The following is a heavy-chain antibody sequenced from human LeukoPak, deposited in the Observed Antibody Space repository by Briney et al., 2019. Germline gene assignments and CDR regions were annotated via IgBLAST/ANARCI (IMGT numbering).Heavy chain of an antibody. J-gene: IGHJ6*02. CDR3: ARYCGGDCYGMDV. V-gene: IGHV3-7*01. CDR1: GFTFSSYW. CDR2: IKQDGSEK. Sequence: GGSLRLSCAASGFTFSSYWMSWVRQAPGKGLEWVANIKQDGSEKYYVDSVKGRFTISRDNPKNSLYLQMNNLRAEDTAVYYCARYCGGDCYGMDVWGQGTTVTVSS. D-gene: IGHD2-21*01.